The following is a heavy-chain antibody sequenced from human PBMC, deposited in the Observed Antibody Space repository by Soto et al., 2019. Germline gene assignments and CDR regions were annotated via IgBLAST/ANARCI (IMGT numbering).Heavy chain of an antibody. V-gene: IGHV4-39*01. CDR1: GGSISSSSYH. Sequence: PSETLSLTCTVSGGSISSSSYHWGWIRQPPGKGLEWIGSIYYSGSTYYNPSLKSRVTISVDTSKNQFSLKLSSVTAADTAVYYCARLNLAAGEASRAFDIWGQGTMVTVSS. J-gene: IGHJ3*02. CDR2: IYYSGST. CDR3: ARLNLAAGEASRAFDI. D-gene: IGHD2-15*01.